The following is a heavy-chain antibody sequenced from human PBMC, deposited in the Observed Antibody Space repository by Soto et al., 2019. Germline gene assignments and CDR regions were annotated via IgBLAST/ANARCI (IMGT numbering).Heavy chain of an antibody. Sequence: GGSLRLSCAASGFTFSSYAMHWVRQAPGKGLEWVAVISYDGSNKYYADSVKGRFTISRDNSKNTLYLQMNSLRAEDTAVYYCARSHNWNFNVSLYGMDVWGQGTTVTVSS. CDR3: ARSHNWNFNVSLYGMDV. D-gene: IGHD1-7*01. CDR2: ISYDGSNK. V-gene: IGHV3-30-3*01. CDR1: GFTFSSYA. J-gene: IGHJ6*02.